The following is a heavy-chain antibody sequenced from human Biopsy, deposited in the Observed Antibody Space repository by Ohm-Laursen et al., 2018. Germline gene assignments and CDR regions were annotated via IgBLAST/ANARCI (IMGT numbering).Heavy chain of an antibody. D-gene: IGHD3-22*01. Sequence: ASVKVSCKVSGYTFTGYHVYWVRQAPGQGLEWMGWINAKTGDTNYAQKFQGGVTMTRDTSISTAYVDLSSLRSDDTAVYYCTRGGYYYDSLAYYYWFDPWGQGTLVTVSS. J-gene: IGHJ5*02. CDR3: TRGGYYYDSLAYYYWFDP. V-gene: IGHV1-2*02. CDR2: INAKTGDT. CDR1: GYTFTGYH.